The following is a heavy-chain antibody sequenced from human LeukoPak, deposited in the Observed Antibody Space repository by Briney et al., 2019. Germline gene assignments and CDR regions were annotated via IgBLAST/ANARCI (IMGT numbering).Heavy chain of an antibody. CDR1: GFTFSSYG. Sequence: GGSLRLSCAASGFTFSSYGMHWVRQAPGKGLEWVAVISFDGSNKYYADSVKGRFTISRDNSKNTLYLQMNSLRAEDTAVHYCAKDQGRCYYGSGEDSYGMDVWGQGTTVTVSS. J-gene: IGHJ6*02. CDR2: ISFDGSNK. V-gene: IGHV3-30*18. D-gene: IGHD3-10*01. CDR3: AKDQGRCYYGSGEDSYGMDV.